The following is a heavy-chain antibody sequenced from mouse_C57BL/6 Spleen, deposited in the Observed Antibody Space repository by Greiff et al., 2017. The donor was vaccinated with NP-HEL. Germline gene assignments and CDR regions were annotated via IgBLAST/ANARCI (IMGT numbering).Heavy chain of an antibody. CDR3: ARLRYYGSSYYAMDY. Sequence: EVMLVESGGGLVKPGGSLKLSCAASGFTFSDYGMHWVRQAPEKGLEWVAYISSGSSTIYYADTVKGRFTISRDNAKNTLFLQMTSLRSEDTAMYYCARLRYYGSSYYAMDYWGQGTSVTVSS. J-gene: IGHJ4*01. CDR2: ISSGSSTI. V-gene: IGHV5-17*01. D-gene: IGHD1-1*01. CDR1: GFTFSDYG.